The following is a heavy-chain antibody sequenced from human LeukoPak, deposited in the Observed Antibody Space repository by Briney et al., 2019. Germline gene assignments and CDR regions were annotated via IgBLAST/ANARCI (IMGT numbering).Heavy chain of an antibody. D-gene: IGHD2-15*01. V-gene: IGHV4-61*02. CDR3: ARDLRGYQVV. Sequence: PSETLSLTCTVSGGAISSGTYYWSWIRQPAGKGLEWIGRFYTSGSTNYNPSLKSRVTISVDTSKNQFSLKLSSVTAADTAVYYCARDLRGYQVVWGQGTPVTVSS. CDR2: FYTSGST. CDR1: GGAISSGTYY. J-gene: IGHJ4*02.